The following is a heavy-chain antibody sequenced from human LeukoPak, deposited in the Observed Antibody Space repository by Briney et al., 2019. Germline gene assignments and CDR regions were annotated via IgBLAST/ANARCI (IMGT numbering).Heavy chain of an antibody. Sequence: SETLSLTCTVYGGPFSGYFWTWIRQPPGKGLEWIGEISHTGSTNYNPSLKSRVTISVDTSKNQFSLKLNSMTAADTAVYYCARGKGIVVVPASRRAFDIWGQGTMVTVSS. CDR1: GGPFSGYF. V-gene: IGHV4-34*01. D-gene: IGHD2-2*01. CDR3: ARGKGIVVVPASRRAFDI. CDR2: ISHTGST. J-gene: IGHJ3*02.